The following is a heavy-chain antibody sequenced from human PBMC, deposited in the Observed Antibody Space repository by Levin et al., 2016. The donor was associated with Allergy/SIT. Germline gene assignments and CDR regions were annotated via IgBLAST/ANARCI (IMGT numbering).Heavy chain of an antibody. Sequence: SVKVSCKASGGTFSSYAISWVRQAPGQGLEWMGGIIPIFGTANYAQKFQGRVTITADESTSTAYMELSSLRSEDTAVYYCARDGRAGESVDPWGQGTLVTVSS. CDR1: GGTFSSYA. V-gene: IGHV1-69*13. CDR2: IIPIFGTA. CDR3: ARDGRAGESVDP. J-gene: IGHJ5*02.